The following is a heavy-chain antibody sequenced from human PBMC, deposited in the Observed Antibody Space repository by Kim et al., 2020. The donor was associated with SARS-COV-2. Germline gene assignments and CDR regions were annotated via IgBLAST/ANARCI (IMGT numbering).Heavy chain of an antibody. CDR1: GGSISSYY. CDR2: IYYSGST. CDR3: GRSMVRFLEWSSPFDY. Sequence: SETLSLTCTVSGGSISSYYWSWIRQPPGKGLEWIGYIYYSGSTNYNPSLKSRVTISVDTSKNQFSLKLSSVTAADTAVYYCGRSMVRFLEWSSPFDYWGQGTLVTVSS. V-gene: IGHV4-59*13. J-gene: IGHJ4*02. D-gene: IGHD3-3*01.